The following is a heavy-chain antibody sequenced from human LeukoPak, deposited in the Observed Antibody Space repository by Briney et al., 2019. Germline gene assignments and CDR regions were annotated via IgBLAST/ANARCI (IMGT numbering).Heavy chain of an antibody. CDR1: RGTFSTYA. Sequence: GASVKVSCKASRGTFSTYALSWVRQVPGQGLEWMGGIIPIFGTPHYARKFQGRVTITADESTSTVYMELTSLRSEDTAVYYCAREPTSGSCYFDYWGLEPWSPSPQ. CDR2: IIPIFGTP. CDR3: AREPTSGSCYFDY. J-gene: IGHJ4*01. V-gene: IGHV1-69*13. D-gene: IGHD1-26*01.